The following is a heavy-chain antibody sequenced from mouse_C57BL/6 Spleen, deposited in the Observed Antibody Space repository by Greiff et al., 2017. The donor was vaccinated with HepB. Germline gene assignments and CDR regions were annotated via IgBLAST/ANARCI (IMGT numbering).Heavy chain of an antibody. CDR3: ARDQFYAMDY. CDR1: GFTFSDYY. J-gene: IGHJ4*01. CDR2: INYDGSST. V-gene: IGHV5-16*01. Sequence: EVQLVESEGGLVQPGSSMKLSCTASGFTFSDYYMAWVRQVPEKGLEWVANINYDGSSTYYLDSLKSRFIISRDNAKNILYLQMSSLKSEDTATYYCARDQFYAMDYWGQGTSVTVSS.